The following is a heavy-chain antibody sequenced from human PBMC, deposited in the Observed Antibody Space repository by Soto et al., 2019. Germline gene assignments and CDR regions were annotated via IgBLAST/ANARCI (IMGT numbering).Heavy chain of an antibody. CDR2: ISSSSSMI. Sequence: EMQLVESGGGLVQPGGSLRLSCAASGFTFSSYAMDWVRQAPGEGLEWVSFISSSSSMINYADSVKGRFTISRDNAKNSLYLQMNSLRAEDTAVYYCARGGIVGAGRVPLGYWGQGTPVTVSA. CDR1: GFTFSSYA. J-gene: IGHJ4*02. CDR3: ARGGIVGAGRVPLGY. V-gene: IGHV3-48*01. D-gene: IGHD1-26*01.